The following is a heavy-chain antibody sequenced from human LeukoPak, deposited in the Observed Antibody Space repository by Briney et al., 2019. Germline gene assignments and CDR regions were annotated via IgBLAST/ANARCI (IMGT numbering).Heavy chain of an antibody. V-gene: IGHV4-39*01. Sequence: SETLSLTCSVSGGSISTNNYYWGWIRQPPGKGLEWIGSIDYSLNTYYNPSLKSRVTISVDTSKNQFSLKLSSVTAADTAVYYCARLSLAVAGDDFDYWGQGTLVTVSS. CDR3: ARLSLAVAGDDFDY. D-gene: IGHD6-19*01. CDR2: IDYSLNT. CDR1: GGSISTNNYY. J-gene: IGHJ4*02.